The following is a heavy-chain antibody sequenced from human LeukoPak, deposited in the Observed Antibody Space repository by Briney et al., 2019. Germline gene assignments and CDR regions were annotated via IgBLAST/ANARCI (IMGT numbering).Heavy chain of an antibody. V-gene: IGHV4-39*01. CDR2: LYYSETT. Sequence: SETLSLTCTVSGGSISSSSYYWGWIRQPPGKGLEWIGSLYYSETTHYNPSLKSRVTISVDTSKNQFSLKLSSVTAADTAVYYCARVIGWYFDLWGRGTLVTVSS. CDR1: GGSISSSSYY. D-gene: IGHD3-10*01. J-gene: IGHJ2*01. CDR3: ARVIGWYFDL.